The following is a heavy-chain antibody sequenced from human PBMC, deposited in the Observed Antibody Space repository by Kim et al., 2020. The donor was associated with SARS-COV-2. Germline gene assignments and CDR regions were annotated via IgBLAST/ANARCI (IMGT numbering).Heavy chain of an antibody. V-gene: IGHV3-11*06. CDR1: GFTFSDYY. Sequence: GGSLRLSCAASGFTFSDYYMSWIRQAPGKGLEWVSYISSSSSYTNYADSVKGRFTISRDNAKNSLYLQMNSLRAEDTAVYYCARDLKVLLWFGELLPTTTYYYYGMDVWGQGTTVTVSS. CDR2: ISSSSSYT. J-gene: IGHJ6*02. D-gene: IGHD3-10*01. CDR3: ARDLKVLLWFGELLPTTTYYYYGMDV.